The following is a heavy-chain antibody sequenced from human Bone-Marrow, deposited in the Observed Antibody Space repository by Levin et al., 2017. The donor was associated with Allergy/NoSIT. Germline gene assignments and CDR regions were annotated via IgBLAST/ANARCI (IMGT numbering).Heavy chain of an antibody. V-gene: IGHV3-30*18. J-gene: IGHJ6*02. D-gene: IGHD5-12*01. CDR3: AKGLGTYDALSYYGMDV. Sequence: GGSLRLSCAASGFTFSSYGIHWVRQAPGKGLAWVAGISYDGSKKYYADSVKGRFTISRDNSMSTLVLQVSSLRPEDTAVYYCAKGLGTYDALSYYGMDVWGQGTTVTVSS. CDR1: GFTFSSYG. CDR2: ISYDGSKK.